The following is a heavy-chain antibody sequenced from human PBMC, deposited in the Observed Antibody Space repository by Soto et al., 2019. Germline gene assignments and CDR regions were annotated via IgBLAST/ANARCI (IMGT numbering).Heavy chain of an antibody. CDR3: ARKAVTVTYYYYYYMDV. Sequence: GGSLRLSCAASGFTFSSYAMSWVRQAPGKGLEWVSAISGSGGSTYYADSVKGRFTISRDNSKNTLYLQMNSLRAEDTAVYYCARKAVTVTYYYYYYMDVWGKGTTVTVSS. J-gene: IGHJ6*03. D-gene: IGHD4-4*01. CDR2: ISGSGGST. V-gene: IGHV3-23*01. CDR1: GFTFSSYA.